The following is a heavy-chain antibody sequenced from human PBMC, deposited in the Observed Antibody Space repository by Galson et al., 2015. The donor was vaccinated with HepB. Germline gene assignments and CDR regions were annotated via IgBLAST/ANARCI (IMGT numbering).Heavy chain of an antibody. Sequence: SLRLSCAASGFTFSSYAMHWVRQAPGKGLEWVAVISYDGSNKYYADSVKGRFTISRDNSKNTLYLQMNSLRAEDTAVYYCARESAAGPAAFDYWGQGTLVTVSS. CDR2: ISYDGSNK. D-gene: IGHD6-13*01. J-gene: IGHJ4*02. V-gene: IGHV3-30-3*01. CDR1: GFTFSSYA. CDR3: ARESAAGPAAFDY.